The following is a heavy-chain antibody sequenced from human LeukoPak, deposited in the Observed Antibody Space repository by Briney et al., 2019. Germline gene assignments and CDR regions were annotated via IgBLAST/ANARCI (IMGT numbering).Heavy chain of an antibody. Sequence: GGSLRLSCAASGASGFTFSSYSMNWVRQATGKGLEWVSAISAVGGSTYYADSVKGRFTISRDNAKNSLYLQMNSLRAEDTAVYYCARATYCSSTSCYKGNAFDIWGQGTMVTVSS. CDR1: GFTFSSYS. D-gene: IGHD2-2*02. V-gene: IGHV3-21*01. J-gene: IGHJ3*02. CDR3: ARATYCSSTSCYKGNAFDI. CDR2: ISAVGGST.